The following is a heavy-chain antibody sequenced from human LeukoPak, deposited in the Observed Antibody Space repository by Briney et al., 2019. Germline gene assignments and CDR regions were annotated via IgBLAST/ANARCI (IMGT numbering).Heavy chain of an antibody. CDR1: GGSFSDYY. CDR2: INHSGST. Sequence: KPSETLSLTCVVYGGSFSDYYWSWIRQPPGKGLEWIGEINHSGSTNYNPSLKSRVTISVDASKNQFSLRLSSVTAADTAVYYCARGDPENWFDPWGQGTLVTVSS. J-gene: IGHJ5*02. V-gene: IGHV4-34*01. CDR3: ARGDPENWFDP.